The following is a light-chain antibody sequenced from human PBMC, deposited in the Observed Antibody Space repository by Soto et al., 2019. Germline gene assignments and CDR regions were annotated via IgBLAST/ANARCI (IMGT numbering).Light chain of an antibody. V-gene: IGKV3-20*01. Sequence: DIVWTQSPGTLSLSPGERATLSCRSSQSVSSNSLGWYQQKPDQAPRLVIYDVSGRATGIPDRFGGSGSGTDFTLTISRLEPEDSAVYYRQHYGISPTFGQGTKVEIK. CDR1: QSVSSNS. J-gene: IGKJ1*01. CDR3: QHYGISPT. CDR2: DVS.